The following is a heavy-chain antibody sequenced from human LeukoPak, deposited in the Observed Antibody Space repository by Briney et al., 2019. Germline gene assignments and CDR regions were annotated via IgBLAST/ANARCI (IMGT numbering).Heavy chain of an antibody. V-gene: IGHV5-51*01. CDR1: GYSFTSYW. J-gene: IGHJ5*02. D-gene: IGHD3-10*01. CDR2: IYPGDSDT. CDR3: ARRYYGSGSYYNGEPSWFDP. Sequence: GESPKISCKGSGYSFTSYWIGWVRQMPGKGLEWMGIIYPGDSDTRYSPSFQGQVTTSADKSISTAYLQWSSLKASDTAMYYCARRYYGSGSYYNGEPSWFDPWGQGTLVTVSS.